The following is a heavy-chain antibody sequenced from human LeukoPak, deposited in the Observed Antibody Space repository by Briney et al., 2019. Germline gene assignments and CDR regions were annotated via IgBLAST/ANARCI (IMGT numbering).Heavy chain of an antibody. D-gene: IGHD4/OR15-4a*01. CDR1: GVSISSYF. V-gene: IGHV4-59*01. CDR3: ASVGANWDFLY. CDR2: INYSGST. Sequence: PSETLSLTCTVSGVSISSYFWSWMRQPPGKGLEWIGYINYSGSTNYNPSLKSRVTISVDTSRNQLSLKLSSVTAAATAVYYCASVGANWDFLYWGQGTLVTVSS. J-gene: IGHJ4*02.